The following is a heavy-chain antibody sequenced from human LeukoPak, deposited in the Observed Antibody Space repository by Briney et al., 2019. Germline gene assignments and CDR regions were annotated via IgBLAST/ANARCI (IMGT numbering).Heavy chain of an antibody. D-gene: IGHD4-17*01. Sequence: GASVKVSCKASGYTFTSYGISWVRQAPGQGLEWMGWISAYNGNTNYAQKLQGRVTMTTDTSTSTAYMELRSLRSDDTAVYYCARDESYDYGDHFLDVWGQGTLVTVSS. CDR2: ISAYNGNT. J-gene: IGHJ4*02. CDR1: GYTFTSYG. CDR3: ARDESYDYGDHFLDV. V-gene: IGHV1-18*01.